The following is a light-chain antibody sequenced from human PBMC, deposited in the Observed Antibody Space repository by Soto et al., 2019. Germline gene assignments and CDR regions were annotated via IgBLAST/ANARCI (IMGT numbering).Light chain of an antibody. V-gene: IGKV1-5*01. CDR3: QQYNSIRGT. CDR2: DAS. Sequence: DIQMTQSPSTLSASVGDRVTITCRASQSISSWLAWYQQKPGKAPKLLIYDASSLESGVPSRFRGSVSGTQFTLTISSLQPDDFATYHCQQYNSIRGTFGQGTKLEIK. J-gene: IGKJ2*01. CDR1: QSISSW.